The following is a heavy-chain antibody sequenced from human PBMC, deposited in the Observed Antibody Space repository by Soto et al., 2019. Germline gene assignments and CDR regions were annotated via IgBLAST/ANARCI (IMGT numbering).Heavy chain of an antibody. CDR2: ISYSGST. J-gene: IGHJ4*02. CDR3: ARDMGYL. CDR1: GDSISSSNNY. D-gene: IGHD2-15*01. Sequence: SETLSLTCTVSGDSISSSNNYWCWIRQPPGKGLEWIGFISYSGSTYYNPSLKSRVTISVDRSKNQFSLKLSSVTAADTAVYYCARDMGYLWGQGTLVTVSS. V-gene: IGHV4-30-4*01.